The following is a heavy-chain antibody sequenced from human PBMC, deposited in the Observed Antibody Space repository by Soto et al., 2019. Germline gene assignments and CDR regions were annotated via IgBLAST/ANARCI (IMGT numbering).Heavy chain of an antibody. D-gene: IGHD3-3*01. V-gene: IGHV4-34*01. CDR3: ARGLVTIFGVYYYGMDV. CDR2: INHSVST. CDR1: GGTFSGXS. J-gene: IGHJ6*02. Sequence: LXLXCAVSGGTFSGXSWSCISQPPGEGLEWIGEINHSVSTNYNPSLNSRDTISVDTSKNQFSLKLSSVTDADTAVYYSARGLVTIFGVYYYGMDVWGQGTPVTVSS.